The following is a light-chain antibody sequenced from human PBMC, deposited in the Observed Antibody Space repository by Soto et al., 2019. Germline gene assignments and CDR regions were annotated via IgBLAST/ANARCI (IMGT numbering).Light chain of an antibody. J-gene: IGLJ2*01. CDR2: DVS. CDR1: SSDVGGYNY. CDR3: SSYTSSSTLVV. V-gene: IGLV2-14*01. Sequence: QSALTQPASVSGSPGQSITISCTGTSSDVGGYNYVSWYQQRPGKAPKLMIYDVSNRPSGVSNRFSGSKSGNTASLTISGLQAEDEAAYYCSSYTSSSTLVVFGGGTKLTVL.